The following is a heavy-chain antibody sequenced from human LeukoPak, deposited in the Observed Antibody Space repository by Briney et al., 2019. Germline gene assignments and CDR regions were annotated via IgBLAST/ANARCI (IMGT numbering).Heavy chain of an antibody. V-gene: IGHV2-5*01. CDR3: ARTQAARRGDYHYYYMDV. D-gene: IGHD6-6*01. CDR1: GFSLSTSGVG. J-gene: IGHJ6*03. Sequence: SGPTLVKPTQTLTLTCTFSGFSLSTSGVGVGWIRQPPGKALEWLALIYWNDDKRYSPSLKTRLTISKDTSKNQVVLTMTNMDPVDTATYYCARTQAARRGDYHYYYMDVWGKGTTVTVSS. CDR2: IYWNDDK.